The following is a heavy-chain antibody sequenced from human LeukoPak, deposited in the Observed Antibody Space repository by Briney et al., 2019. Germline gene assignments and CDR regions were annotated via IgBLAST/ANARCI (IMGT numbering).Heavy chain of an antibody. D-gene: IGHD3-10*01. V-gene: IGHV1-8*01. CDR1: GYTFTSYD. J-gene: IGHJ6*03. Sequence: GASVTVSCKASGYTFTSYDINWVRQATGQGLEWMGWMNPNSGNTGYAQKFQGRVTMTRNTSISTAYMELSSLRSEDTAVYYCARGRPPSYGSGSYYNRYYYYYYMDVWGKGTTVTVSS. CDR2: MNPNSGNT. CDR3: ARGRPPSYGSGSYYNRYYYYYYMDV.